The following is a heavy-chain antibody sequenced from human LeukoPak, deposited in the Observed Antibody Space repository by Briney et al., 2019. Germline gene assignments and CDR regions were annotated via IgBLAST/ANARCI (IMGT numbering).Heavy chain of an antibody. D-gene: IGHD1-7*01. CDR2: IKQDGSEK. J-gene: IGHJ5*02. V-gene: IGHV3-7*01. CDR3: ARTSYNWNYFNWFDP. CDR1: GFTFSSYW. Sequence: GGSLRLSCAASGFTFSSYWVSWVRQAPGKGLEWVANIKQDGSEKYYVDSVKGRFTISRDNAKNSLYLQMNSLRAEDTAVYYCARTSYNWNYFNWFDPWGQGTLVTVSS.